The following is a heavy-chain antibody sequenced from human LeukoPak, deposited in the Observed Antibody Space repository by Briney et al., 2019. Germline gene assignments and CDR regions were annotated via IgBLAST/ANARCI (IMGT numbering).Heavy chain of an antibody. J-gene: IGHJ4*02. CDR3: AKNVEYSSSSGFDY. Sequence: PGGSLRLSCAASGFTFSSYAMSWVRQAPGKGLEWASAISGSGGSTYYADSVKGRFTISRDNSKNTLYLQMNSLRAEDTAVYYCAKNVEYSSSSGFDYWGQGTLVTVSS. D-gene: IGHD6-6*01. CDR2: ISGSGGST. CDR1: GFTFSSYA. V-gene: IGHV3-23*01.